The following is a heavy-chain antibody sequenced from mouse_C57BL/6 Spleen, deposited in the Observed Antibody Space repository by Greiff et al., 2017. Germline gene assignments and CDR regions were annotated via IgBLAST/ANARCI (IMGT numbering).Heavy chain of an antibody. D-gene: IGHD2-5*01. CDR1: GYTFTSYW. J-gene: IGHJ3*01. CDR2: IYPGSGST. CDR3: ASSGYYSNYGFAY. V-gene: IGHV1-55*01. Sequence: VQLQQSGAELVKPGASVKMSCKASGYTFTSYWITWVKQRPGQGLEWIGDIYPGSGSTNYNEKFKSKATLTVDTSSSTAYMQLSSLTSEDSAVYCCASSGYYSNYGFAYWGQGTLVTVSA.